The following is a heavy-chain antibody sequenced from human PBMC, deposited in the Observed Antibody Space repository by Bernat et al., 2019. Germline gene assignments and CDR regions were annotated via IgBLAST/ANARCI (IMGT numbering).Heavy chain of an antibody. V-gene: IGHV3-30*18. CDR2: ISYDGSNK. CDR3: AKDHVVGYYYGMDV. CDR1: GFTFRSYG. D-gene: IGHD2-15*01. Sequence: QVQLVESGGGVVQPGRSLRLSCAASGFTFRSYGMHWVRQAPGKGLEWVAVISYDGSNKYYADSVKGRFTISRDNSKNTLYLQMNSLRAEDTAVYYCAKDHVVGYYYGMDVWGQGTTVTVSS. J-gene: IGHJ6*02.